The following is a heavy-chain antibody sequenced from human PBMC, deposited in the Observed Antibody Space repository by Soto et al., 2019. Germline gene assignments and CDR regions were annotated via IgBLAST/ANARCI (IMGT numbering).Heavy chain of an antibody. D-gene: IGHD3-16*01. V-gene: IGHV3-33*01. CDR1: GFTFSSHG. J-gene: IGHJ4*02. Sequence: QVQLVESGGGVVQPGRSLRLSCAASGFTFSSHGMHWVRQATDKGLEWVAVIWYDGSNKYYADSVKGRFTISRDNSNNMLYLEMNSLRVEDTAVYYCARWGNWKVADNWGQGTLVTVSS. CDR2: IWYDGSNK. CDR3: ARWGNWKVADN.